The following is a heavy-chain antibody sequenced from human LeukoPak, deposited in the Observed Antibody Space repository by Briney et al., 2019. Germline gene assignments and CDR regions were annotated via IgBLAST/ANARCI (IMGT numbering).Heavy chain of an antibody. V-gene: IGHV1-69*04. CDR1: GGTFSSYA. D-gene: IGHD3-22*01. CDR2: IIPILGIA. CDR3: ARARPNYYDSSVSAFDI. J-gene: IGHJ3*02. Sequence: ASVKVSCKASGGTFSSYAISWVRQAPGQGLEWLGRIIPILGIANYAQKFQGRVTITADKSTSTAYMELSSLRSEDTAVYYCARARPNYYDSSVSAFDIWGQGTMVTVSS.